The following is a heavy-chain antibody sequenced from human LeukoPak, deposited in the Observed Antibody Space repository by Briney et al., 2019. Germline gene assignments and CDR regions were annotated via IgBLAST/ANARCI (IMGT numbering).Heavy chain of an antibody. CDR3: AREGYASSWYEAGY. V-gene: IGHV4-61*02. CDR1: GGSNSSGSYY. Sequence: SETLSLTCTVSGGSNSSGSYYWSWIRQPAGKGLEWIGRIATSGTTYYNPSLKSRVTISLETSKNQFSLKLTSVTATDTAVYYCAREGYASSWYEAGYWGQGTLVTVSS. J-gene: IGHJ4*02. CDR2: IATSGTT. D-gene: IGHD6-13*01.